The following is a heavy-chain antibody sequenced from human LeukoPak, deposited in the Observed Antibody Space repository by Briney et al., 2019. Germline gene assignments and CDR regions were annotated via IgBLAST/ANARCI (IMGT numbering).Heavy chain of an antibody. CDR3: ARAYRSLYYYYYYMDV. Sequence: GASVKVSCKASGYTFTSYDINWVRQATGQGLEWMGWMNPNSGNTGYAQKFQGRVTVTRNTSISTAYMELSSLRSEDTAVYYCARAYRSLYYYYYYMDVWGRGTTVTISS. J-gene: IGHJ6*03. D-gene: IGHD6-13*01. CDR2: MNPNSGNT. V-gene: IGHV1-8*01. CDR1: GYTFTSYD.